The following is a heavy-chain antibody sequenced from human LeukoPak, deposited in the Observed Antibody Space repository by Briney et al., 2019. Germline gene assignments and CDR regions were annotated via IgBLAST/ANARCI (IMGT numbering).Heavy chain of an antibody. CDR1: GGSISSYY. Sequence: PSETLSLTCTVSGGSISSYYWSWIRQPPGKGLEWIGEINHSGSTNYNPSLKSRVTISVDTSKNQFSLKLSSVTAADTAVYYCARTHGDYWGQGTLVTVSS. D-gene: IGHD1-26*01. V-gene: IGHV4-34*01. J-gene: IGHJ4*02. CDR3: ARTHGDY. CDR2: INHSGST.